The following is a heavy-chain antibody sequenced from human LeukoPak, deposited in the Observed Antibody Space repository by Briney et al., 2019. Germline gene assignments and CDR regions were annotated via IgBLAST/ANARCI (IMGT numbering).Heavy chain of an antibody. V-gene: IGHV4-30-2*01. CDR2: IYHSGST. CDR1: GGSISSGGYY. D-gene: IGHD6-13*01. CDR3: ARDNGIAAAGIDY. Sequence: ASETLSLTCTVSGGSISSGGYYWSWIRQPPGKGLEWIGYIYHSGSTYYNPSLKSRVTISVDRSKNQFSLKLSSVTAADTAVYYCARDNGIAAAGIDYWGQGTLVTVSS. J-gene: IGHJ4*02.